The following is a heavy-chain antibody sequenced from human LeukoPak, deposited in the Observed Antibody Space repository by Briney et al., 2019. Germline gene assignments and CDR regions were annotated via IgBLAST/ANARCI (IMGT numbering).Heavy chain of an antibody. V-gene: IGHV4-34*01. CDR1: GGSFSGYY. D-gene: IGHD5-18*01. CDR3: ARFSRIQLDY. J-gene: IGHJ4*02. CDR2: INHSGST. Sequence: SETLSLTCAVYGGSFSGYYWSWIRQPPGKGLEWIGEINHSGSTNYNPSLKSRVTISVDTSKNQFSLKLSSVTAADTAVYYCARFSRIQLDYWGQGTLVTVSS.